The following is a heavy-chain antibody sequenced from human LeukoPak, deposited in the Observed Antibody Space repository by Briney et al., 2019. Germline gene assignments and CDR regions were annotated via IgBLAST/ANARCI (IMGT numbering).Heavy chain of an antibody. CDR1: GYTFTSYG. Sequence: ASVKVSCKASGYTFTSYGISWVRQAPGPGLEWMGWISAYNGKTNHAQNFQGRVTMTTDTSTSTAYMELRSLRSDDTAVYYCARDGKQQLGFDYWGQGTLVTVSS. D-gene: IGHD6-13*01. CDR2: ISAYNGKT. V-gene: IGHV1-18*01. J-gene: IGHJ4*02. CDR3: ARDGKQQLGFDY.